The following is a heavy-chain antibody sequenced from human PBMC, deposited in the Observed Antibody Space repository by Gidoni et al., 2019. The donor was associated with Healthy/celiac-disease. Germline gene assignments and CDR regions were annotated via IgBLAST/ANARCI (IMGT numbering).Heavy chain of an antibody. CDR3: ARGGNLCSGGSCYSDAFDI. CDR1: GFTFSSYG. Sequence: QVQLVESGGGVVQPGRSLRLSCAASGFTFSSYGMHWVRQAPGKGLEWVAVIWYDGSNKYYADSVKGRFTISRDNSKNTLYLQMNSLRAEDTAVYYCARGGNLCSGGSCYSDAFDIWGQGTMVTVSS. J-gene: IGHJ3*02. CDR2: IWYDGSNK. D-gene: IGHD2-15*01. V-gene: IGHV3-33*01.